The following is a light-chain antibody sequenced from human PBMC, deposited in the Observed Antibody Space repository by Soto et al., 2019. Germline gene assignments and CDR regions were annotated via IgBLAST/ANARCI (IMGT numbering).Light chain of an antibody. V-gene: IGLV2-8*01. J-gene: IGLJ3*02. Sequence: QSVLTQPPSASGSPGQSVAISCTGNSSDIGNNNYVSWYQQHPGKAPKLMIYEVSKRPSGVPDRFSGSKSGNTASLTVSGLQAEDEADYYCRSYGGNWVFGGGTKLTVL. CDR2: EVS. CDR3: RSYGGNWV. CDR1: SSDIGNNNY.